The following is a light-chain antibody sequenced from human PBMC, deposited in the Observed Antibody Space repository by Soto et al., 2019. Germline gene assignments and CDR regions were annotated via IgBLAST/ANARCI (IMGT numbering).Light chain of an antibody. CDR2: GAS. Sequence: EIVMTQSPATLSVSPGERATLSCRASQSVSSNLAWYQQKPGQAPRLLIYGASTRATGIPARFSGRGFGTDFTLTISRLEPEDFAVYYCQHSGDFRWTFGLGTKVEVK. V-gene: IGKV3-15*01. J-gene: IGKJ1*01. CDR1: QSVSSN. CDR3: QHSGDFRWT.